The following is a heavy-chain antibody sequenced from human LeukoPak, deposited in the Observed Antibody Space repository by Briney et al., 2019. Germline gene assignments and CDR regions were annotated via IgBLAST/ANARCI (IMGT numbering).Heavy chain of an antibody. J-gene: IGHJ4*02. V-gene: IGHV4-59*08. D-gene: IGHD6-19*01. CDR2: VYYRVTT. CDR3: ARGFGIRVSGWYYFDY. Sequence: PSETLSLTCSVSDDSISNYYWSWIRQPPGKGLEWIGYVYYRVTTNYSPSLKSRVTISVDMSKNQFSLKLTSVTATDTAIYYCARGFGIRVSGWYYFDYGAREPW. CDR1: DDSISNYY.